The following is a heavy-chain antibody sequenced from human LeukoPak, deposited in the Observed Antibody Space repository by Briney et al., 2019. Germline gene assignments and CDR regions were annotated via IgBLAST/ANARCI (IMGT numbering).Heavy chain of an antibody. J-gene: IGHJ4*02. CDR3: AAGGYDFWSGYYPGY. CDR2: IVVGSGNT. Sequence: SVRVSCKASGFTFTSSAVQWVRQARGQRLEWIGWIVVGSGNTNYAQKFQERVTITRDMSTSTAYMELSSLRSEDTAVYYCAAGGYDFWSGYYPGYWGQGTLVTVSS. V-gene: IGHV1-58*01. CDR1: GFTFTSSA. D-gene: IGHD3-3*01.